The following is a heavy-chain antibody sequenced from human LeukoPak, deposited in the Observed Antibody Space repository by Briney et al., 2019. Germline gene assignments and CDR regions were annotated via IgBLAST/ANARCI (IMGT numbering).Heavy chain of an antibody. V-gene: IGHV1-46*01. CDR1: GYSFTSNY. Sequence: ASVKVSCKASGYSFTSNYIHWVRQAPGQGPEWMGMIYPSDGSTSYAQKFQGRVTVTRDTSTSTVHMELSGLRSEDTAVYYCATDLTAAAVDYWGQGTLVTVSS. CDR3: ATDLTAAAVDY. D-gene: IGHD3-9*01. J-gene: IGHJ4*02. CDR2: IYPSDGST.